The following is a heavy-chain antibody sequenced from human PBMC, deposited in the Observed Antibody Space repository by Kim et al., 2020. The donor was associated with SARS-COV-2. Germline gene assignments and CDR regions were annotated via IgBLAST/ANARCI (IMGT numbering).Heavy chain of an antibody. Sequence: GGSLRLSCAASGFTFSRSWMHWVRQAPGKGLVWVSRINSDGSSTSYADSVKGRFTISRDNAKNTLYLQMNSLRAEDTAVYYCARVGQLGADYWGAQLYYFGYWGQGTLGTVSS. D-gene: IGHD7-27*01. CDR3: ARVGQLGADYWGAQLYYFGY. J-gene: IGHJ4*02. V-gene: IGHV3-74*01. CDR1: GFTFSRSW. CDR2: INSDGSST.